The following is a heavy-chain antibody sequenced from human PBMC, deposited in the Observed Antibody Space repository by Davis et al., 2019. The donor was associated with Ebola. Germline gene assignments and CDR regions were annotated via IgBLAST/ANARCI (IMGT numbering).Heavy chain of an antibody. D-gene: IGHD5-24*01. V-gene: IGHV3-53*01. CDR3: ARDRGVDGYNFEKYYYFGMDV. Sequence: GESLKISCVASGFTVSSNSMSWVRQAPGKGLECVSGIYTGGITDYADSVKGRFTISRDNSKNTLYLQMNSLRAEDTAVYYCARDRGVDGYNFEKYYYFGMDVWGQGTTVTVSS. CDR2: IYTGGIT. J-gene: IGHJ6*02. CDR1: GFTVSSNS.